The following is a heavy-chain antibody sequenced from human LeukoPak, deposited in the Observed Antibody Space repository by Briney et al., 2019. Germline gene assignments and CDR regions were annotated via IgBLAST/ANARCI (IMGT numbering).Heavy chain of an antibody. Sequence: PGGSLRLSCAASGFTFSSYSMNWVRQAPGKGLEWVSSISSSSSYIYYADSVKGRFTISRDNAKNSLYLQMNSLRAEDTAVYYCAREAVATIKWYYYYYMDVWGKGTTVTVSS. CDR3: AREAVATIKWYYYYYMDV. CDR2: ISSSSSYI. D-gene: IGHD5-12*01. J-gene: IGHJ6*03. V-gene: IGHV3-21*01. CDR1: GFTFSSYS.